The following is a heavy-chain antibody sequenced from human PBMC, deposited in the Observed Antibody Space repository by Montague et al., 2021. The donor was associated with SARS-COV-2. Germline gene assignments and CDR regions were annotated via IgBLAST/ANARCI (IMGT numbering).Heavy chain of an antibody. J-gene: IGHJ4*02. CDR2: INHSGST. CDR1: GGSFSGYY. Sequence: SETLSLTCAVYGGSFSGYYWNWIRRPPGKGLEWIGEINHSGSTNYNPSLKSQVTISVDTSNNQFSLKLTSVTAADTAVYYCARGPTNNIGMVATRLDYWGQGTLVTVSS. CDR3: ARGPTNNIGMVATRLDY. D-gene: IGHD5-12*01. V-gene: IGHV4-34*01.